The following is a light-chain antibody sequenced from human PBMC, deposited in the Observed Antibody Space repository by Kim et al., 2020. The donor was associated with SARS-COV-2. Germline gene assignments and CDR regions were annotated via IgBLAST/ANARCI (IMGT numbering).Light chain of an antibody. V-gene: IGLV3-19*01. CDR3: NCRHSSGRSYV. CDR2: AKT. J-gene: IGLJ1*01. Sequence: ALGQTLRITGKGDSVRGYFANWYQQKPRQAPVVVIYAKTSRPSGIPDRFSGSGSGNTASLTITGAQAEDEADYYCNCRHSSGRSYVFGTGTKVTVL. CDR1: SVRGYF.